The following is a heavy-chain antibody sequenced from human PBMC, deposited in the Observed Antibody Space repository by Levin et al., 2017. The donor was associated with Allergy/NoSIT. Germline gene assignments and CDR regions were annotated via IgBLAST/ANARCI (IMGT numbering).Heavy chain of an antibody. D-gene: IGHD6-13*01. CDR3: ARGGTIAAAAGTADY. J-gene: IGHJ4*02. CDR2: LSNDGSTT. Sequence: PGGSLRLSCAASGFTFSSYWMHWVRQAPGKGLMWVSRLSNDGSTTSYADSVKGRFTISRDNTKNTLYLQLNGLRAEDTAVYYCARGGTIAAAAGTADYWGQGTLVTVSS. CDR1: GFTFSSYW. V-gene: IGHV3-74*01.